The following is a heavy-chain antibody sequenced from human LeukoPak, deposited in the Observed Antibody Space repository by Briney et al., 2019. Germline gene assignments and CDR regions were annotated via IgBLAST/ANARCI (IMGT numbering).Heavy chain of an antibody. CDR3: ARSGYYGSGSYEGY. D-gene: IGHD3-10*01. J-gene: IGHJ4*02. V-gene: IGHV4-59*08. Sequence: SETLSLTCTVSGGSISSYYWSWIRQPPGKGLEWIGYIYYSGSTNYNPSLKSRVTISVDTSKNQFSLKLSSVTAADTAVYYCARSGYYGSGSYEGYWGQGTLVTVSS. CDR1: GGSISSYY. CDR2: IYYSGST.